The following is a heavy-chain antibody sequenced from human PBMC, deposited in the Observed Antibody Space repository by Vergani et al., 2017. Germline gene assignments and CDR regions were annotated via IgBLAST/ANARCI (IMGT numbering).Heavy chain of an antibody. CDR3: ARDWGGWFDP. CDR1: GFTFDDYA. D-gene: IGHD3-10*01. CDR2: ISWNSGSI. J-gene: IGHJ5*02. V-gene: IGHV3-9*01. Sequence: EVQLLESGGGLVQPGRSLRLSCAASGFTFDDYAMHWVRQAPGKGLEWVSSISWNSGSIGYADSVKGRFTVSRDNAKNSLYLQMNSLRAEDTAVYYCARDWGGWFDPWGQGTLVTVSS.